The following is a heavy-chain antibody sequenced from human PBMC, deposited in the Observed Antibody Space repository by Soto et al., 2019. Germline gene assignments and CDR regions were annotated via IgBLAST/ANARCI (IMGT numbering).Heavy chain of an antibody. CDR2: INHSGST. D-gene: IGHD2-2*01. Sequence: SETLSLTCAVYGGSLSGYYWSWIRQPPGKGLEWIGEINHSGSTNYNPPLKSRVTISVDTSKNQLSLKLSSVTAADTAVYYCARLGYCSSTSCYHFDYWGQGTLVTVSS. CDR1: GGSLSGYY. CDR3: ARLGYCSSTSCYHFDY. J-gene: IGHJ4*02. V-gene: IGHV4-34*01.